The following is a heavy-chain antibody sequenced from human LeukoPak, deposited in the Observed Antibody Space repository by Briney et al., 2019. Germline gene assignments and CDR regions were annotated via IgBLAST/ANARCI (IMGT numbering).Heavy chain of an antibody. CDR3: ARDEFTMVRGVISGY. J-gene: IGHJ4*02. CDR2: INPNSGGT. CDR1: GYTFTGYY. Sequence: ASVKVSCKASGYTFTGYYMHWVRQAPGQGLEWMGWINPNSGGTNYAQKFQGGVTMTRDTSISTAYMELSRLRSDDTAVYYCARDEFTMVRGVISGYWGQGTLVTVSS. D-gene: IGHD3-10*01. V-gene: IGHV1-2*02.